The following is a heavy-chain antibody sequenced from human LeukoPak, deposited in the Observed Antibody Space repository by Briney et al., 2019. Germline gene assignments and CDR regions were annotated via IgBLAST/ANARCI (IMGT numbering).Heavy chain of an antibody. CDR3: AKLTSD. V-gene: IGHV3-23*01. CDR1: GFVFSDYG. Sequence: GGSLRLSCAASGFVFSDYGMHWVRQAPGKGLEWVSSIIVSGSTTFYADSVKGRFTISRDNFKSTLSLQMNSLRAEDTAIYYCAKLTSDWGQGTLVTVSS. CDR2: IIVSGSTT. J-gene: IGHJ4*02.